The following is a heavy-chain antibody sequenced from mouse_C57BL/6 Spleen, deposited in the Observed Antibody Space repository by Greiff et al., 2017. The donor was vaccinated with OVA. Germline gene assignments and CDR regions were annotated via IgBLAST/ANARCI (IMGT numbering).Heavy chain of an antibody. D-gene: IGHD6-1*01. CDR1: GYTFTDYY. J-gene: IGHJ3*01. CDR2: INPNNGGT. Sequence: VQLQQSGPELVKPGASVKISCKASGYTFTDYYMNWVKQSNGKSLEWIGDINPNNGGTSYTQKFKGKATLTVDKSSSTAYMERRSLTSEDSAVYYCARGASPAFAYWGQGTLVTVSA. CDR3: ARGASPAFAY. V-gene: IGHV1-26*01.